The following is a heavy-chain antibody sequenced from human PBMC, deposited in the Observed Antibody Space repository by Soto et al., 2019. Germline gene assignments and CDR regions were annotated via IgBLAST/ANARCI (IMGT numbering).Heavy chain of an antibody. CDR3: ARVAYCSGGSCYDY. CDR1: GGSVSSGSYY. J-gene: IGHJ4*02. V-gene: IGHV4-61*01. Sequence: SETLSLTCTVSGGSVSSGSYYWSWIRQPPGKGLEWIGYIYYSGSTNYNPSLKSRVTISVDTSKNQFSLKLSSVTAADTAVYYCARVAYCSGGSCYDYWGQGTLVTVSS. D-gene: IGHD2-15*01. CDR2: IYYSGST.